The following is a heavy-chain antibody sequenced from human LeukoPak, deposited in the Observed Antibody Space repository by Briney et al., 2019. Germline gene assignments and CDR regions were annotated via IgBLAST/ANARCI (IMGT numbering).Heavy chain of an antibody. D-gene: IGHD2-15*01. CDR1: GLTVSSTY. CDR3: VREGGYCSGDTCFKWFDT. J-gene: IGHJ5*02. Sequence: GGSLTLSCAASGLTVSSTYMNWVRQAPGKGLEWVSVTYNGGSTYYADSVTGRFSISRDNSKNTLNLQMNSLTVEDTAVYYCVREGGYCSGDTCFKWFDTWGQGILVTVSS. CDR2: TYNGGST. V-gene: IGHV3-53*01.